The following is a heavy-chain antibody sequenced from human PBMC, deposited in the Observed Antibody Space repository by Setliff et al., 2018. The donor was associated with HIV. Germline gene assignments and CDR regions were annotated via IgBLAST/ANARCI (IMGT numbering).Heavy chain of an antibody. V-gene: IGHV3-23*01. CDR1: GFTFNNYA. J-gene: IGHJ4*02. D-gene: IGHD3-10*01. CDR3: AKRDYPSPGDYYPLFDH. CDR2: ITGDAGKT. Sequence: GGSLRLSCAASGFTFNNYAMAWVRQAPGKGLEWVSGITGDAGKTFYAESVKGRFTISRDNSKTALYLQMNSLRADDTAVYYCAKRDYPSPGDYYPLFDHWGQGTPVTVSS.